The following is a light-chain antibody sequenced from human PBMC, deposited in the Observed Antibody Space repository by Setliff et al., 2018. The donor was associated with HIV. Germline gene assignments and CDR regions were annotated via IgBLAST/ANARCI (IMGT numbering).Light chain of an antibody. CDR1: SGDVGNYNV. V-gene: IGLV2-23*02. J-gene: IGLJ1*01. Sequence: QSALPQPASVSGSPGQSITISCTGTSGDVGNYNVVSWYQQHPGKAPKVMIYEVSKRPSGISTRFSGSKSGNTASLTISGLQAEDEADYYCCSYAGSSTSYVFGTGTNVTVL. CDR3: CSYAGSSTSYV. CDR2: EVS.